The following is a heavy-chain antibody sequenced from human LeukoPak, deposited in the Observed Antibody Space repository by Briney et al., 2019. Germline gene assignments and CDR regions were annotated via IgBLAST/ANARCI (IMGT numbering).Heavy chain of an antibody. CDR1: GGSISSYY. Sequence: SETLSLTCTVSGGSISSYYWSWIRQPPGKGLEWIGYIYYSGSTNYNPSRKSRVTISVDTSKNQFSLKLSSVTAADTAVYYCARGDSSSWYLGAFDIWGQGTMVTVSS. D-gene: IGHD6-13*01. J-gene: IGHJ3*02. CDR3: ARGDSSSWYLGAFDI. V-gene: IGHV4-59*01. CDR2: IYYSGST.